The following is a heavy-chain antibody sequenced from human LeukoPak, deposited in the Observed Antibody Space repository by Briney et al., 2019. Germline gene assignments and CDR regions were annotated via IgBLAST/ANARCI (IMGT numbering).Heavy chain of an antibody. CDR1: GFTVSSNY. J-gene: IGHJ4*02. Sequence: PGGSLRLSCAASGFTVSSNYMSWVRQAPGKGLEWVSVIYSGGSTYYADSVKGRFTISRDNSKNTLYLQMSSLRAEDTAVYYCVKGRDGYNFYSDYWGQGTLVTVSS. D-gene: IGHD5-24*01. V-gene: IGHV3-53*05. CDR3: VKGRDGYNFYSDY. CDR2: IYSGGST.